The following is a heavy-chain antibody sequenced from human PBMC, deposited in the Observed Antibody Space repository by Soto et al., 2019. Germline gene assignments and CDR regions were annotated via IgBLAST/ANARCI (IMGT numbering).Heavy chain of an antibody. Sequence: SETLSLTCAVYGGFLSESYWTWIRQPPGKGLEWIGEINHVGGTNYNPSLKSRVTMSVDTSQNQFSLRLISVTAADTAMYFCVRIRYQVPSSVLWLDPWGQGTQVTVSS. CDR3: VRIRYQVPSSVLWLDP. J-gene: IGHJ5*02. CDR2: INHVGGT. CDR1: GGFLSESY. D-gene: IGHD3-16*01. V-gene: IGHV4-34*01.